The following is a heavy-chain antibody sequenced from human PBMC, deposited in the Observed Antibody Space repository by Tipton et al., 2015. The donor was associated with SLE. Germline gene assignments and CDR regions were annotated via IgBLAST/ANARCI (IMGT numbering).Heavy chain of an antibody. CDR3: AKDPTMVQGVIMGGEFDY. CDR1: GFTFDDYA. CDR2: ISWNSGNI. D-gene: IGHD3-10*01. V-gene: IGHV3-9*01. J-gene: IGHJ4*02. Sequence: SLRLSCAASGFTFDDYAMHWVRQAPGKGLEWVSGISWNSGNIDYADSVKGRFTISRVNAKNSLYLQMNSLRAEDTALYYCAKDPTMVQGVIMGGEFDYWGQGTLVTVSS.